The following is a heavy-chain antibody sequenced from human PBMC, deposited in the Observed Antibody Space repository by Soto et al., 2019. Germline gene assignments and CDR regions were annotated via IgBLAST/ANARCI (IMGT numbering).Heavy chain of an antibody. CDR1: GFILSTYA. CDR3: ATRSGHLVDYHDGMYV. D-gene: IGHD2-8*02. Sequence: PGGSLRLSCAASGFILSTYAMRWVRQAPGKGVEWVSGISGGGGSVYSADSMRGRFFISRDNSKNALYLQITSLRAADTAVYHCATRSGHLVDYHDGMYVWGQGTTVTVSS. V-gene: IGHV3-23*01. CDR2: ISGGGGSV. J-gene: IGHJ6*02.